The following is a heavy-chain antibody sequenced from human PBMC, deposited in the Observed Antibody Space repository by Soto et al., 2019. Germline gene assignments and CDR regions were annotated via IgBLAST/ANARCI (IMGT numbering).Heavy chain of an antibody. D-gene: IGHD3-10*01. V-gene: IGHV1-69*04. J-gene: IGHJ4*02. CDR3: ATSYGSGYRAFDY. CDR2: VNPILSMS. CDR1: GDTFSFYS. Sequence: QVQLVQSGAEVKRPGSSVKVSCMASGDTFSFYSINWVRQAPGLGLEWMGRVNPILSMSNYAQRFQGRVTMTADKSTSTAYMELSGLRSEDTAMYYCATSYGSGYRAFDYWGQGALVTVSS.